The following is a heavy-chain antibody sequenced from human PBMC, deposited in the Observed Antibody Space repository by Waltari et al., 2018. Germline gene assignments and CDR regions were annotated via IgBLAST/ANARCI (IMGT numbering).Heavy chain of an antibody. D-gene: IGHD6-19*01. V-gene: IGHV3-21*01. Sequence: EVQLVESGGGLVKPGGSLRLSCAASGFTFSSYSMNWVRQAPGKGLEWVASISSSSSYIYYADSVKGRFTIARDNAKNSLYLQMNSLRAEDTAVYYCAREGSGCRDWGQGTLVTVSS. J-gene: IGHJ4*02. CDR1: GFTFSSYS. CDR3: AREGSGCRD. CDR2: ISSSSSYI.